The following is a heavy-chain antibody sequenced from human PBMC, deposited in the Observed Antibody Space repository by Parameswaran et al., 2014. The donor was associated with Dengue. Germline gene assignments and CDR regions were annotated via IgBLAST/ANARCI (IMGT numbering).Heavy chain of an antibody. CDR2: INSDGSFT. Sequence: LKISCTASGFTFSNYWMHWVRQAPGMGLVSVSRINSDGSFTGYADSVKGRFTISRDNAKNTLYMQMNSLRAEDTAVYYCTRGTSDWPGIDYWGQGTLVTVSS. D-gene: IGHD6-19*01. CDR1: GFTFSNYW. J-gene: IGHJ4*02. V-gene: IGHV3-74*01. CDR3: TRGTSDWPGIDY.